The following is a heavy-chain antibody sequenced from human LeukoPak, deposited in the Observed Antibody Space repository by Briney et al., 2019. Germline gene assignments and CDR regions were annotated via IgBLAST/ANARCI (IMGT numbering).Heavy chain of an antibody. J-gene: IGHJ4*02. Sequence: ASVKVSCKASGFLFSTYGISWVRQAPGQGLEWMGWISAYNGKTIYAKKFQDRITMTTDTFTSTAYMEVGSLRSDDTAVYYCERDSRITGTTAYYFDYWSQGMLLTVSS. V-gene: IGHV1-18*01. D-gene: IGHD1-7*01. CDR1: GFLFSTYG. CDR2: ISAYNGKT. CDR3: ERDSRITGTTAYYFDY.